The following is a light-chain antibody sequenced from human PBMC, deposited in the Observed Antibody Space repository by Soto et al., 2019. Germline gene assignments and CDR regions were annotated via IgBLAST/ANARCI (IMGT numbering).Light chain of an antibody. CDR1: QSVSSH. Sequence: EIVLTQSPATLSLSPGERATLSCRTSQSVSSHLAWYQQKPGQAPRLLIHDASSRATGTPARFSGSGSGTDFTLTISRLEPEDFAVYYCQQYGSSGTFGQGTKVDIK. V-gene: IGKV3-20*01. CDR2: DAS. CDR3: QQYGSSGT. J-gene: IGKJ1*01.